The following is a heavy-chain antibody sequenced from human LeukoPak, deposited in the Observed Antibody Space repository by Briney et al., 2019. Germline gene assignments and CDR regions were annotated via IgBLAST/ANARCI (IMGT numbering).Heavy chain of an antibody. CDR3: AIGGAPRGSSGYGPFDY. V-gene: IGHV3-66*01. J-gene: IGHJ4*02. Sequence: GGSLRLSCAASGFTVSSNYMSWVRQAPGKGLEWVSVIYGGGSTYYADSVKGRFTISRDNSKNTLYLQMNSLRAEDTAVYYCAIGGAPRGSSGYGPFDYWGQGTLVTVSS. CDR2: IYGGGST. CDR1: GFTVSSNY. D-gene: IGHD3-22*01.